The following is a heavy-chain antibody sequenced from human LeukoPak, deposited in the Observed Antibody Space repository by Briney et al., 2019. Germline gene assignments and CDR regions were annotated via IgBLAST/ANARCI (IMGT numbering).Heavy chain of an antibody. CDR1: GGSISSSSYY. CDR2: IYYSGST. Sequence: SETLSLTCTVSGGSISSSSYYWGWIRQPPGKGLEWIGSIYYSGSTYYNPSLKSRVTISVDTSKNQFSLKLSSVTAADTAVYYCARLPGYCSSTSCYAGDYWGQGTLVTVSS. CDR3: ARLPGYCSSTSCYAGDY. J-gene: IGHJ4*02. V-gene: IGHV4-39*07. D-gene: IGHD2-2*01.